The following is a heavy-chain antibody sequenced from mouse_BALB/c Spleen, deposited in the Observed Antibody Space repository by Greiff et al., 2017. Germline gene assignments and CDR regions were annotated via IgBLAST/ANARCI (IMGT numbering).Heavy chain of an antibody. Sequence: VQLQQSGAELVRPGTSVKVSCKASGYAFTNYLIEWVKQRPGQGLEWIGVINPGSGGTNYNEKFKGKATLTADKSSSTAYMQLSSLTSDDSAVYFCASPIITTRAMDYWGQGTSVTVSS. D-gene: IGHD1-1*01. CDR1: GYAFTNYL. CDR2: INPGSGGT. CDR3: ASPIITTRAMDY. V-gene: IGHV1-54*01. J-gene: IGHJ4*01.